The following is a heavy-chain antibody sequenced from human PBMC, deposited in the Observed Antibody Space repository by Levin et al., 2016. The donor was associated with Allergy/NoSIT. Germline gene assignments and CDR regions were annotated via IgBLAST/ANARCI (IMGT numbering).Heavy chain of an antibody. J-gene: IGHJ4*02. CDR3: ARCLQYSPRIDY. V-gene: IGHV4-30-2*01. CDR1: GGSISGASYS. Sequence: SETLSLTCAVSGGSISGASYSWSWIRQPPGKGLEWIGYIDHTGSTYYNPSLKRRVTISVDRSKNQFSLKMRSVTAADTAVYYCARCLQYSPRIDYWGQGTLVTVSS. CDR2: IDHTGST. D-gene: IGHD2/OR15-2a*01.